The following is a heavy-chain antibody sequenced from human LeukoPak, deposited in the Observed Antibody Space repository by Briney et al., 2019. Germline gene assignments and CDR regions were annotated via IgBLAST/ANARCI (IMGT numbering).Heavy chain of an antibody. CDR1: GISISSYA. J-gene: IGHJ4*02. CDR3: AKSALVYMVRGVISDQNYFDY. V-gene: IGHV3-23*01. CDR2: ISISGGST. D-gene: IGHD3-10*01. Sequence: QPGGSLRLSCAASGISISSYAMSWVRQAPGKGLEWVSGISISGGSTSYADSVKGRFTISRDNPRNTLYMETDSLRAEDTALYYCAKSALVYMVRGVISDQNYFDYWGQGTLVTVSS.